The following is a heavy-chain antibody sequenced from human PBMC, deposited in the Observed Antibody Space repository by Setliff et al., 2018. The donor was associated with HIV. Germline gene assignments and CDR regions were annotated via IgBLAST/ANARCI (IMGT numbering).Heavy chain of an antibody. J-gene: IGHJ6*02. CDR1: GFTVSSNY. Sequence: GGSLRLSCAASGFTVSSNYMSWVRQAPGKGLEWLSYISSSGSTIYYADSVKGRFIISRDNAKNSLNLQMNSLRAEDTAVYYCARWGYSRDGMDVWGQGTTVTVSS. V-gene: IGHV3-11*04. CDR3: ARWGYSRDGMDV. D-gene: IGHD4-4*01. CDR2: ISSSGSTI.